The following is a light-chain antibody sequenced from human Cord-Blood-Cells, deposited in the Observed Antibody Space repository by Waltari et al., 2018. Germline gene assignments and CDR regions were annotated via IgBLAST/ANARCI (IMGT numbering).Light chain of an antibody. J-gene: IGKJ4*01. CDR1: QSVSSN. CDR3: QQYNSWPLT. CDR2: GAS. V-gene: IGKV3-15*01. Sequence: EIVMTQSPATLSVSPGERATLACRASQSVSSNFAWYQQKPGQAPRRLIYGASTRATGIPARFSGSGSGTEFTLTISSLQSEDFAVYYCQQYNSWPLTFGGGTKVEIK.